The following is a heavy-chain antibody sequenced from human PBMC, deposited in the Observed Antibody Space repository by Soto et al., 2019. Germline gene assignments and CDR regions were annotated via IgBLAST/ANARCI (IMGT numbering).Heavy chain of an antibody. CDR3: ARGWLGGVASIRGDY. Sequence: EVQLVEFGGGLVQPGGSLRLSCAASGFTFSSYSMNWVRQAPGKGLEWVSYISSSSGPIYYADSVKGRFTISRDNAKNSLYRQMNSLRAEDTAVYYCARGWLGGVASIRGDYWGQGTLVTVSS. D-gene: IGHD5-12*01. J-gene: IGHJ4*02. CDR1: GFTFSSYS. CDR2: ISSSSGPI. V-gene: IGHV3-48*01.